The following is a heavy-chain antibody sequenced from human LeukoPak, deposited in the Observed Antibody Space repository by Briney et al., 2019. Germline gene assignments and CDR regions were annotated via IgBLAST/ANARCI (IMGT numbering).Heavy chain of an antibody. V-gene: IGHV1-24*01. D-gene: IGHD2-2*01. CDR1: GYTLTELS. J-gene: IGHJ4*02. Sequence: ASVTVSCKVSGYTLTELSMHWVRQAPGKGLEWMGGFDPEDGETIYAQKFQGRVTMTEDTSTDTAYMELSSLRSEDTAVYYCATDHLRYCSSTSCFDYWGQGTLVTVSS. CDR2: FDPEDGET. CDR3: ATDHLRYCSSTSCFDY.